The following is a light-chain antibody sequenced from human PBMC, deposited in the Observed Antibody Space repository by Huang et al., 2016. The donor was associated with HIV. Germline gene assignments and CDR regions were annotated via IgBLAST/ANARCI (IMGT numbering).Light chain of an antibody. CDR1: DSIGTK. Sequence: EIVMTQSPATLSVSPGERATLSCRASDSIGTKLAWFQQKPGQAPRLLIHGASTRATGTPARFSGSGSGTEFTLTITSLQSEDFAVYYCQQYNNWRTFGQGTRVEV. CDR2: GAS. V-gene: IGKV3-15*01. CDR3: QQYNNWRT. J-gene: IGKJ1*01.